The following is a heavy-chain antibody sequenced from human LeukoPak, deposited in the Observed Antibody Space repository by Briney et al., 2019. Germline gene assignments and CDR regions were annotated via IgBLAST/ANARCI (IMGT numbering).Heavy chain of an antibody. CDR2: INHSGST. J-gene: IGHJ5*02. Sequence: SETLSLTCAVYGGSFSGYYWSWIRQPPGKGLEWIGEINHSGSTNYNPSLKSRVTISVDTSKNQFSLKLSSVTAADTAVYYCASYGGCSSNSCYWFDPWGQGTLVTVSS. D-gene: IGHD2-2*01. CDR1: GGSFSGYY. V-gene: IGHV4-34*01. CDR3: ASYGGCSSNSCYWFDP.